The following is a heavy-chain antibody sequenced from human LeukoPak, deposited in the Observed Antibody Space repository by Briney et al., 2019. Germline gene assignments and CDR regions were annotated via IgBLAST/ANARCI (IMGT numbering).Heavy chain of an antibody. CDR1: GGSFSGCY. Sequence: PSETLSLTCAVYGGSFSGCYWSWIRQPPGKGLEWIGEINHSGSTNYNPSLKSRVTISVDTSKNQFSLKLSSVTAADTAVYYCARGPAVTTPKAVDYWGQGTLVTVSS. CDR2: INHSGST. J-gene: IGHJ4*02. V-gene: IGHV4-34*01. CDR3: ARGPAVTTPKAVDY. D-gene: IGHD4-17*01.